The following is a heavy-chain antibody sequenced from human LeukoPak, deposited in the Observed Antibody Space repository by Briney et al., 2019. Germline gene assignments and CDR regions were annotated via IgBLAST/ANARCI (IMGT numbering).Heavy chain of an antibody. V-gene: IGHV1-18*01. D-gene: IGHD3-10*01. Sequence: ASVKVSCKASGYTFTSYGISWVRQAPGQGLEWMGWISAYNGNTNYAQKLQGRVTMTTDTSTSTAYMELRSLRSDDTAVYYCARENTMVRGVPNLAWFDPWGQGTLVTVSS. CDR1: GYTFTSYG. J-gene: IGHJ5*02. CDR3: ARENTMVRGVPNLAWFDP. CDR2: ISAYNGNT.